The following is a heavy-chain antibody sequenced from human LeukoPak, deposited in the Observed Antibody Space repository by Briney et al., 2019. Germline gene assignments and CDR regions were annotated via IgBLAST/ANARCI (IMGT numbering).Heavy chain of an antibody. D-gene: IGHD3-10*01. CDR3: ARVYYGSGSHVYYMDV. V-gene: IGHV3-21*01. CDR2: ISSSSSYI. Sequence: GGSLRLSCAASGFTFSSYSMNWVRQAPGKGLEWVSSISSSSSYIYYADSVKGRFTISRYNAKNSLYLQMNSLRAEDTAVYYCARVYYGSGSHVYYMDVWGKGTTVTVSS. J-gene: IGHJ6*03. CDR1: GFTFSSYS.